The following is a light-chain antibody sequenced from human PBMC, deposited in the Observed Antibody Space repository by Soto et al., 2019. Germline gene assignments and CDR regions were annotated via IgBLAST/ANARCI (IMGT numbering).Light chain of an antibody. Sequence: QSALTQSRSVSGSPGRSVTISCTGTSSDVGGYNFVSWFQQYPGKAPKLIIYDVTKRPSGVPDRFSGSKSDNTASLTISGLQTDDEADYYCCSYAGSYTHVFGTGTKVTVL. CDR2: DVT. V-gene: IGLV2-11*01. J-gene: IGLJ1*01. CDR1: SSDVGGYNF. CDR3: CSYAGSYTHV.